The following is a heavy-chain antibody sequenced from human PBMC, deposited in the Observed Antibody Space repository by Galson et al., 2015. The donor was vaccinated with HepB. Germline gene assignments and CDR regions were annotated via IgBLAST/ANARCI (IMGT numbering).Heavy chain of an antibody. Sequence: SLRLSCAASGFTFRSYGVHWVRQAPGKGLEWVAAISYEGSNKYYADSVKGRFTISRDNYKNTLYLQMNSLRAEDMAVYYCAKGTDYGDAIPPCDPRGQGTLVTVSS. CDR1: GFTFRSYG. D-gene: IGHD4-17*01. J-gene: IGHJ5*02. CDR2: ISYEGSNK. V-gene: IGHV3-30*18. CDR3: AKGTDYGDAIPPCDP.